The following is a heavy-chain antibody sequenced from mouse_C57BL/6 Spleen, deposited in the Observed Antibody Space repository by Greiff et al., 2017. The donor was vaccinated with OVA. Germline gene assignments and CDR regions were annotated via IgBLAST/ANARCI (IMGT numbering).Heavy chain of an antibody. J-gene: IGHJ4*01. V-gene: IGHV1-15*01. CDR2: IDPETGGT. CDR3: TRSLDSSGYYAMDY. CDR1: GYTFTDYE. D-gene: IGHD3-2*02. Sequence: QVQLQQSGAELVRPGASVTLSCKASGYTFTDYEMHWVKQTPVHGLEWIGAIDPETGGTAYNQKFKGKAILTADKSSSTAYMELRSLTSEDSAVYYCTRSLDSSGYYAMDYWGQGTSVTVSS.